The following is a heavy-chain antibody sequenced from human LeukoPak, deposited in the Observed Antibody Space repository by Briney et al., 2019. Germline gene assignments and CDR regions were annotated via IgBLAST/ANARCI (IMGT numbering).Heavy chain of an antibody. CDR3: ARGLVWGGYFDY. Sequence: GGSLRLSCAASGFTFSSYGMHWVRQAPGKGLEWVAVIWYDGSNKYYADSVKGRFTISRDNSKNALYLQMNSLRAEDTAVYYCARGLVWGGYFDYWGQGTLVTVSS. D-gene: IGHD3-16*01. V-gene: IGHV3-33*01. CDR2: IWYDGSNK. J-gene: IGHJ4*02. CDR1: GFTFSSYG.